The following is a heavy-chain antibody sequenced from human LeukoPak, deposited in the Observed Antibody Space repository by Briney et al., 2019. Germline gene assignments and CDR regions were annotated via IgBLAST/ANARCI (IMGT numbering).Heavy chain of an antibody. D-gene: IGHD4-23*01. V-gene: IGHV1-18*01. CDR2: ISAYNGNT. J-gene: IGHJ3*02. CDR3: ARERGYGGDAFDI. Sequence: ASVKVSCKASGYTFTSYGISWVRQAPGQGLEWMGWISAYNGNTNYAQKLQGRVTITADKSTSTAYMELSSLRSEDTAVYYCARERGYGGDAFDIWGQGTMVTVSS. CDR1: GYTFTSYG.